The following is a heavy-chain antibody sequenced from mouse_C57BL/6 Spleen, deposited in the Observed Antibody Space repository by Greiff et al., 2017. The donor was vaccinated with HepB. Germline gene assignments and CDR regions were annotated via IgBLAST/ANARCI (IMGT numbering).Heavy chain of an antibody. J-gene: IGHJ1*03. Sequence: EVKVVESGGDLVKPGGSLKLSCAASGFTFSSYGMSWVRQTPDKRLEWVATISSGGSYTYYPDSVKGRFTISRDNAKNTLYLQMSSLKSEDTAMYYCARHTPLYYGSSSGYFDVWGTGTTVTVSS. CDR2: ISSGGSYT. CDR1: GFTFSSYG. CDR3: ARHTPLYYGSSSGYFDV. V-gene: IGHV5-6*01. D-gene: IGHD1-1*01.